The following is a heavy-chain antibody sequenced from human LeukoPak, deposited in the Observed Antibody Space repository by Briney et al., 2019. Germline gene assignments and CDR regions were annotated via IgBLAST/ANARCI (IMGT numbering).Heavy chain of an antibody. J-gene: IGHJ4*02. D-gene: IGHD3/OR15-3a*01. CDR3: ARGRNGLRHYFDY. CDR2: IYYSGST. V-gene: IGHV4-59*01. CDR1: GGSISSYY. Sequence: SETLSLTCTVSGGSISSYYWSWIRQPPGKGLEWIGYIYYSGSTNYNPSLKSRVTISVDTSKNQFSLKLSSVTAADTAVYYCARGRNGLRHYFDYWGQGTLVTVSS.